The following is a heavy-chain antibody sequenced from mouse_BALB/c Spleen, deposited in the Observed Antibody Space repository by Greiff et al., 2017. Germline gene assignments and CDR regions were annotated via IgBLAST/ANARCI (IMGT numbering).Heavy chain of an antibody. CDR3: ARGRDYGSSYYAMDY. V-gene: IGHV5-6-5*01. Sequence: EVHLVESGGGLVKPGGSLKLSCAASGFTFSSYAMSWVRQTPEKRLEWVASISSGGSTYYPDSVKGRFTISRDNARNILYLQMSSLRSEDTAMYYCARGRDYGSSYYAMDYWGQGTSVTVSS. D-gene: IGHD1-1*01. J-gene: IGHJ4*01. CDR1: GFTFSSYA. CDR2: ISSGGST.